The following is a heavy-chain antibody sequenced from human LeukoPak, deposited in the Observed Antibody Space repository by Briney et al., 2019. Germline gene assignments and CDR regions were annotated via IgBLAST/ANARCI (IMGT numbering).Heavy chain of an antibody. Sequence: SETLSLTCTVSGGSISSYYWSWIRQPPGKGLEWIGYIYYSGSTNYNPSLKSRVTISVDTSKNQFSLKLSSVTATDTAVYYCARGSYSSGYNWFDPWGQGTLVTVSS. V-gene: IGHV4-59*08. CDR2: IYYSGST. D-gene: IGHD6-25*01. CDR1: GGSISSYY. J-gene: IGHJ5*02. CDR3: ARGSYSSGYNWFDP.